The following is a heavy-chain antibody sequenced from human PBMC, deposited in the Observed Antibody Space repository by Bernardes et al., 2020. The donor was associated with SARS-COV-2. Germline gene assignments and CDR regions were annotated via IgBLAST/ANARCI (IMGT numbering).Heavy chain of an antibody. CDR2: IYYSGST. CDR3: AQGSDGYNFDY. V-gene: IGHV4-59*01. CDR1: GGSISSYY. Sequence: SETLYLTCTVSGGSISSYYWSWIRQPPGKGLEWIGYIYYSGSTNYNPSLKSRVTISVDTSKNQFSLKLSSVTAADTAVYYCAQGSDGYNFDYWCQGSL. D-gene: IGHD5-12*01. J-gene: IGHJ4*02.